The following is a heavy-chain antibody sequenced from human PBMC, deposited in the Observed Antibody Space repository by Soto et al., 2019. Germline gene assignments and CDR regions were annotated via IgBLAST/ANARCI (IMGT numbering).Heavy chain of an antibody. J-gene: IGHJ6*02. Sequence: GGSLRLSCAAPGFTFGNYGMHWVRQAPGKGLEWVALISYDGHNKYYAEYVEGRFTISRDNSKNTLYLKMNSLRPEDAAVYHCAKTSPPVRASPLFSDMDLCGPVCTV. CDR1: GFTFGNYG. V-gene: IGHV3-30*18. D-gene: IGHD2-21*01. CDR3: AKTSPPVRASPLFSDMDL. CDR2: ISYDGHNK.